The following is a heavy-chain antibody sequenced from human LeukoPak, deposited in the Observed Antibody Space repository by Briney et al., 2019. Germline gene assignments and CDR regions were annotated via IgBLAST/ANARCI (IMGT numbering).Heavy chain of an antibody. Sequence: ASVKVSCKASGYTFTNFAISWVRQAPGEGLEWMAWINTYNGNTDYAQKVQDRVTMTADTSTSTAYMELRSLRSDDTAVYYCTREDLCGGNVYRCGGSDSWGQGTLVTVSS. D-gene: IGHD4-23*01. J-gene: IGHJ4*02. CDR2: INTYNGNT. CDR3: TREDLCGGNVYRCGGSDS. CDR1: GYTFTNFA. V-gene: IGHV1-18*01.